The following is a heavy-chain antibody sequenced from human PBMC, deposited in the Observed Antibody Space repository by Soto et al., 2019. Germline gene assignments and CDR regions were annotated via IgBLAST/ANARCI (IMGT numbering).Heavy chain of an antibody. D-gene: IGHD3-22*01. CDR2: ISSSSSYI. Sequence: GGSLRLSWAASGFTFSSYSMNWVRQAPGKGLEWVSSISSSSSYIYYADSVKGRFTISRDNAKNSLYLQMNSLRAEDTAVYYCARGPYYYDSSGYYGNWGQGTLVTVSS. CDR1: GFTFSSYS. CDR3: ARGPYYYDSSGYYGN. V-gene: IGHV3-21*01. J-gene: IGHJ4*02.